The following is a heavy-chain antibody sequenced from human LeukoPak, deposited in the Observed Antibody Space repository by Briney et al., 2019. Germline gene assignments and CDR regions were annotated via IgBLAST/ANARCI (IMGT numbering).Heavy chain of an antibody. CDR1: GFTFSNYA. CDR2: INNNGGST. Sequence: GGSLRLSCAASGFTFSNYAMNWVRQAPGKGLEYVSSINNNGGSTYYADSVKGRFTISRDNSKNTLYLQMSSLRPEDTAVYYCVKGLSSSWAYFDYWGQGTLVTVSS. J-gene: IGHJ4*02. D-gene: IGHD6-13*01. CDR3: VKGLSSSWAYFDY. V-gene: IGHV3-64D*06.